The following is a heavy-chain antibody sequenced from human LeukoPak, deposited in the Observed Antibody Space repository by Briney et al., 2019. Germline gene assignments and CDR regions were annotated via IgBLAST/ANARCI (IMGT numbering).Heavy chain of an antibody. D-gene: IGHD1-14*01. V-gene: IGHV4-59*12. J-gene: IGHJ1*01. CDR2: IYYSGST. Sequence: SETLSLTCTVSGGSISSYYWSWIRQPPGKGLEWIGYIYYSGSTNYNPSLKSRVTISVDTSKNQFSLQLNSVTPEDTAVYYCARSSFDSRTAEYFQHWGQGTLVTVSS. CDR1: GGSISSYY. CDR3: ARSSFDSRTAEYFQH.